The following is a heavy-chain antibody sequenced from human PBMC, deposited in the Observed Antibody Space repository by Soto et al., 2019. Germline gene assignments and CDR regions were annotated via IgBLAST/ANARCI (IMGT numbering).Heavy chain of an antibody. CDR2: ISAYNGNT. D-gene: IGHD2-15*01. Sequence: ASVKLACKAQDHGLTSNGICWVRQAPGQGLEWMGWISAYNGNTNYAQKLQGRVTMTTDTSTSTAYMELRSLRSDDTAMYYCARGRSGRSGIFSGDAFDIWG. CDR3: ARGRSGRSGIFSGDAFDI. V-gene: IGHV1-18*01. J-gene: IGHJ3*02. CDR1: DHGLTSNG.